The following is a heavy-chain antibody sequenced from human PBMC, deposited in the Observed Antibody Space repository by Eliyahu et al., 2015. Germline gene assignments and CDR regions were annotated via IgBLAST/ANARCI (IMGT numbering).Heavy chain of an antibody. CDR2: ISGSGGST. CDR1: GFTFSSYA. Sequence: EVQLVESGGGLVQPGGSLXLSCAASGFTFSSYAMXWVRQAPGEGVEWVSAISGSGGSTYYADSVKGRFTISRDNSKNTLYLQMNSLRAEDTAVYYCAKKSEYSSSWGAFDIWGQGTMVTVSS. CDR3: AKKSEYSSSWGAFDI. V-gene: IGHV3-23*04. J-gene: IGHJ3*02. D-gene: IGHD6-6*01.